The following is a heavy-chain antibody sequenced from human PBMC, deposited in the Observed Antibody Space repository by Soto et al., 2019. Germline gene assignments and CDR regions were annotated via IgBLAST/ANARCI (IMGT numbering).Heavy chain of an antibody. J-gene: IGHJ4*02. CDR2: ISHDGGNE. CDR3: AKRGALHDFDY. Sequence: QVQLVESGGGVVQPGRSLRLSCAASGFTFGNYGMHWVRQAPGKGLEWVAVISHDGGNEYYVDSVKGRFTISRDNSKNALYLQMNSLRTEHTAVYYCAKRGALHDFDYWGQGTLVIVSS. CDR1: GFTFGNYG. V-gene: IGHV3-30*18.